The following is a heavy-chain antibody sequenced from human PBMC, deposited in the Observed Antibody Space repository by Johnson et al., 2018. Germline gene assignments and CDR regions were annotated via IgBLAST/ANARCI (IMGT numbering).Heavy chain of an antibody. Sequence: QVQLVQSGGGVVQPGRSLRLSCAASGFTFSDYAMHWVRLAPGKGLEWVAVISFDGVNQYYADSVKGRFTISRDNSKNTLFLQMTSLRADDMVVYYCTKVQQTPTIRSRDAFDIWGQGTMVTVSS. J-gene: IGHJ3*02. CDR2: ISFDGVNQ. CDR1: GFTFSDYA. CDR3: TKVQQTPTIRSRDAFDI. V-gene: IGHV3-30*18. D-gene: IGHD5-24*01.